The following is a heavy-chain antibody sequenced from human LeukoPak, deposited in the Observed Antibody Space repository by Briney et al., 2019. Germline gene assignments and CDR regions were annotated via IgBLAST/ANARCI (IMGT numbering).Heavy chain of an antibody. J-gene: IGHJ4*02. D-gene: IGHD3-22*01. CDR1: GFTFSSYA. V-gene: IGHV3-23*01. CDR2: ISGSGGST. CDR3: ARMGYYYDSSGYYLDY. Sequence: QTGGSLRLSCAASGFTFSSYAMSWVRQAPGKGLEWVSAISGSGGSTYYADSVKGRFTISRDNSKNTLYLQMNSLRAEDTAVYYCARMGYYYDSSGYYLDYWGQGTLVTVSS.